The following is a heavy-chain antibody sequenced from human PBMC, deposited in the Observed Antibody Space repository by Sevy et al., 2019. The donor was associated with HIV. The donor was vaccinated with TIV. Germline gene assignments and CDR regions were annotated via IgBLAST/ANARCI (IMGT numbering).Heavy chain of an antibody. CDR1: TFTFGHYA. CDR2: ISYEGSNE. D-gene: IGHD3-16*01. V-gene: IGHV3-30*04. CDR3: ARDWGTPPTAILYYFDF. J-gene: IGHJ4*02. Sequence: GGSLRLSCAASTFTFGHYAMHWVRQAPGKGLQWVAVISYEGSNEYYTDSVKGRFTISRDNSKNALNLEMNNLRVEDTALYYCARDWGTPPTAILYYFDFWGQGIPVTVSS.